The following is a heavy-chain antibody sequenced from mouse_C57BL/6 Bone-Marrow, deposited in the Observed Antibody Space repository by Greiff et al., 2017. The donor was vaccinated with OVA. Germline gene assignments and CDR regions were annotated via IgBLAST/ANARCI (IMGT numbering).Heavy chain of an antibody. D-gene: IGHD1-1*01. CDR2: INPNNGGT. V-gene: IGHV1-18*01. CDR1: GYTFTDYN. J-gene: IGHJ1*03. Sequence: VQLQQSGPELVKPGASVKIPCKASGYTFTDYNMDWVKQSHGKSLEWIGDINPNNGGTIYNQKFKGKATLTVDMSSSTAYMELRSLTSEDTAVYYCAREGNYYGSSYYWYFDVWGTGTTVTVSS. CDR3: AREGNYYGSSYYWYFDV.